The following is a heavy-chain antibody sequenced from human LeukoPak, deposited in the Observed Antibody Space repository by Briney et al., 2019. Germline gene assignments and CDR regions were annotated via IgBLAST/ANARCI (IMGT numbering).Heavy chain of an antibody. D-gene: IGHD5-18*01. CDR1: GGSISSGGYY. Sequence: SETLSLTCTVSGGSISSGGYYWSWIRQHPGKGLEWIGYIYYSGSTYYNPSLKSRVTISVDTSKNQFPLKLSSVTAADTAVYYCARAAVDTAMGYYYYYGMDVWGQGTTVTVSS. CDR2: IYYSGST. J-gene: IGHJ6*02. V-gene: IGHV4-31*03. CDR3: ARAAVDTAMGYYYYYGMDV.